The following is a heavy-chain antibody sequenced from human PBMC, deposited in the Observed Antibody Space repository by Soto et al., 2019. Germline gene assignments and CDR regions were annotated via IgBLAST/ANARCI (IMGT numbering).Heavy chain of an antibody. CDR3: ARLGYCSGGSCRRGNWFDP. V-gene: IGHV1-8*01. CDR1: GDTFTSYE. J-gene: IGHJ5*02. D-gene: IGHD2-15*01. Sequence: ASVKVSCKASGDTFTSYEINWVRQATGQGLEWMGWMNPNSGNTGYAQKFQGRVTMTRNTPISTGYMELSSLRSEDTAVYYCARLGYCSGGSCRRGNWFDPWGQGTLVTVSS. CDR2: MNPNSGNT.